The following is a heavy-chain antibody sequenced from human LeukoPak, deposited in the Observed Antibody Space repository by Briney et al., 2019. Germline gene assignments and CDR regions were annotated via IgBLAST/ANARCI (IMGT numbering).Heavy chain of an antibody. V-gene: IGHV3-7*01. CDR2: INQHGSEK. CDR3: ASHIEWYFDY. J-gene: IGHJ4*02. D-gene: IGHD2-21*01. CDR1: GFTFSNYW. Sequence: GGSLRHSCAASGFTFSNYWMTWVRQAPGKGLEWVANINQHGSEKYYVDSVKGRFTISRDNSKNTLYLQMNSLRAEDTAVYYCASHIEWYFDYWGQGTLVTVSS.